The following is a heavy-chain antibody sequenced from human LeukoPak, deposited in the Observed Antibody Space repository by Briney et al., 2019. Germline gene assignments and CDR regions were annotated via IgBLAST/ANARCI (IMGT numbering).Heavy chain of an antibody. D-gene: IGHD6-19*01. CDR2: INQDGSEE. V-gene: IGHV3-7*01. CDR3: ASGGGWVFFN. CDR1: GFPFSSHW. Sequence: PGGSLRLSCAASGFPFSSHWVSWFRQSPGKGLEWVAHINQDGSEEYYVDSVKGRFTISRDNARNSQFLQMNSLRTEDTAVYYCASGGGWVFFNWGQGTLVTVSS. J-gene: IGHJ4*02.